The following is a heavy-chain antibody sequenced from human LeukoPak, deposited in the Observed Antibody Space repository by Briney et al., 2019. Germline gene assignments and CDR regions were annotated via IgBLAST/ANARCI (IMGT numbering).Heavy chain of an antibody. J-gene: IGHJ4*02. CDR1: GGSISSYY. Sequence: SETLSLTCTVSGGSISSYYWSWIRQPPGKGLEWIGYIYYSGSTNYNPSLKSRVTISVDTSKNQFSLKLSSVTAADTAVYYCARGAVAGPLTFDYWGQGTLVTVSS. CDR2: IYYSGST. D-gene: IGHD6-19*01. CDR3: ARGAVAGPLTFDY. V-gene: IGHV4-59*01.